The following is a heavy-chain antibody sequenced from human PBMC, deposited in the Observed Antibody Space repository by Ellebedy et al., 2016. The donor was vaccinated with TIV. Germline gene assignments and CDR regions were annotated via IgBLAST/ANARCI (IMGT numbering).Heavy chain of an antibody. CDR2: ISHTGTRT. Sequence: PGGSLRLSCAASGFTFSSYAMSWVRKAPGKGREWVSTISHTGTRTYYADSVEGRFTVSRDTSKKTLYLQMNSLRAEDTAVYYCAKGRGGGSDSSAPRYYFDYWGLGTLVTVSS. V-gene: IGHV3-23*01. J-gene: IGHJ4*02. CDR1: GFTFSSYA. CDR3: AKGRGGGSDSSAPRYYFDY. D-gene: IGHD3-22*01.